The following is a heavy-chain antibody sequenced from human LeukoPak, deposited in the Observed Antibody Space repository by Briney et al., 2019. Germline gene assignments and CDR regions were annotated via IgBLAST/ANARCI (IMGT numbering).Heavy chain of an antibody. CDR1: GGSISSYY. V-gene: IGHV4-59*08. CDR3: ARPSSRSPYYFDY. D-gene: IGHD6-13*01. CDR2: IYYSGTT. J-gene: IGHJ4*02. Sequence: SETLSLTCTVSGGSISSYYWSWIRQPPGKGLEWTGYIYYSGTTNYNPSLKSRITISVDTSKNQFSLKLSSVTAADTAVYYCARPSSRSPYYFDYWGQGTLVTVSS.